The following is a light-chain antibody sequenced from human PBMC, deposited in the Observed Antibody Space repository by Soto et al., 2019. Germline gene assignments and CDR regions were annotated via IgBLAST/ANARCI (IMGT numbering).Light chain of an antibody. V-gene: IGLV7-46*01. Sequence: QAVVTQEPSPTVSPGGTVTLTCGSSTGAVTSGHYPYWFQQKPGQAPRTLIYDTSNKHSWTPARFSGSLLGGKAALTLSGAQPEDEAEYYCLLSYSGASYVFGTGTKVTVL. CDR2: DTS. CDR1: TGAVTSGHY. J-gene: IGLJ1*01. CDR3: LLSYSGASYV.